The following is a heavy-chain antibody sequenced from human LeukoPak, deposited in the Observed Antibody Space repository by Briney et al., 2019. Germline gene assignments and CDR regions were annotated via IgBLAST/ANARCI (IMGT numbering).Heavy chain of an antibody. V-gene: IGHV4-30-2*01. CDR2: IYHSGST. CDR3: AGYHVYGVTTPPLGY. Sequence: SETLSLTCTVSGGSISSGGYYWSWIRQPPGKGLEWIGYIYHSGSTYYNPSLKSRVTISVDTSKNQFSLKLSSVTAADTAVYFCAGYHVYGVTTPPLGYWGQGTLVTVSS. J-gene: IGHJ4*02. D-gene: IGHD4-17*01. CDR1: GGSISSGGYY.